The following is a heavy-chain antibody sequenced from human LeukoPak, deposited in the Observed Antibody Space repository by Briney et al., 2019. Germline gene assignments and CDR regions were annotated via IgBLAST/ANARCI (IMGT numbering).Heavy chain of an antibody. D-gene: IGHD5-12*01. CDR1: AYSFTGFC. V-gene: IGHV1-2*02. CDR2: INPNSGAT. CDR3: ARDVRPCKVATKKVSYCVRAV. Sequence: ASVKLSCKAAAYSFTGFCNYMGRQAPGQGLEWMGWINPNSGATNYAQKFQGRVTITADESTSTAYMELSTLRSDDTAVYYCARDVRPCKVATKKVSYCVRAVGRRGTTVTVSS. J-gene: IGHJ6*02.